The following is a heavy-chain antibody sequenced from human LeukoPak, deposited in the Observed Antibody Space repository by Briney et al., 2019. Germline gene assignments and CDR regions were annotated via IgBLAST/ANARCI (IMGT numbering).Heavy chain of an antibody. Sequence: GGSLRLSCAASGFTFSSHWMHWVSQAPGKGLVWVSRINSDGSRTSYADSVKGRFTISRDNAKNSLYLQMNSLRAEDTAVYYCASSRGGSSTDYWGQGTLVTVSS. D-gene: IGHD6-6*01. CDR1: GFTFSSHW. CDR2: INSDGSRT. V-gene: IGHV3-74*01. CDR3: ASSRGGSSTDY. J-gene: IGHJ4*02.